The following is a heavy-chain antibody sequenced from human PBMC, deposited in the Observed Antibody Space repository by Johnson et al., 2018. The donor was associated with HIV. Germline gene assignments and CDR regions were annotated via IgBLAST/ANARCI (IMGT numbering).Heavy chain of an antibody. V-gene: IGHV3-23*04. CDR3: AKDMKIAARPYDAFDI. CDR2: ISGSGGST. J-gene: IGHJ3*02. D-gene: IGHD6-6*01. Sequence: VQLVESGGGLIQPGGSLRLSCAASGFTVSSNYMSWVRQAPGKGLEWVSAISGSGGSTYYADSVKGRFTISRDNSKNTLYLQMNSLRAEDTAVYYCAKDMKIAARPYDAFDIWGQGTMVTVSS. CDR1: GFTVSSNY.